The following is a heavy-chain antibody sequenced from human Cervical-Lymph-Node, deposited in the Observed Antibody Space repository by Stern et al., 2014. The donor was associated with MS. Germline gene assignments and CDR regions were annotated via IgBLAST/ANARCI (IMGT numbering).Heavy chain of an antibody. CDR3: VKLTGTRWYKTGASRFDY. D-gene: IGHD6-13*01. CDR1: GFTFDDYA. V-gene: IGHV3-9*01. CDR2: ISSGSSSM. Sequence: EVQLVESGGGLVQPGSSLRLSWATSGFTFDDYAMHWVRQTPGKGLEWVSGISSGSSSMGYADSVKVRFTIARDNARNSLYLQMNSLRAEDTALYYCVKLTGTRWYKTGASRFDYWGQGTLVTVSS. J-gene: IGHJ4*02.